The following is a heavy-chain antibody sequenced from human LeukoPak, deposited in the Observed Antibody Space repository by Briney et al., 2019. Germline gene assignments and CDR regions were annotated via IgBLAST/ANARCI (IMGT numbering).Heavy chain of an antibody. D-gene: IGHD4-17*01. CDR3: AKCTLRRDAFDI. V-gene: IGHV4-59*08. Sequence: SETLSLTCTVPGGFTSPYKWSWIRQPPGKGLEWIGFVYNSGFTSYNPSLKSRLTISVDTSKNQFSLKLTSVTAADTAVYYCAKCTLRRDAFDIWGQGTMVTVSS. J-gene: IGHJ3*02. CDR2: VYNSGFT. CDR1: GGFTSPYK.